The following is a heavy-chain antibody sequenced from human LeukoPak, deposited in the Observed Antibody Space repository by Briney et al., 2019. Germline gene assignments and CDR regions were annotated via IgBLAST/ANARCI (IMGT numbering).Heavy chain of an antibody. D-gene: IGHD6-25*01. CDR3: ARDLGYSSGPNY. CDR1: GFSFSSFS. J-gene: IGHJ4*02. Sequence: GGSLRLSCAASGFSFSSFSMNWVRQAPGKGLEWVSYISGGSSFTYYVDSVKGRFTISRDNAKTSLYLQMNSLRAEDTAVYYCARDLGYSSGPNYWGQGTRVTVSS. CDR2: ISGGSSFT. V-gene: IGHV3-21*01.